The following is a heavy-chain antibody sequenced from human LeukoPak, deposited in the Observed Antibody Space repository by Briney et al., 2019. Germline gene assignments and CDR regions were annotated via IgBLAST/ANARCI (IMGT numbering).Heavy chain of an antibody. V-gene: IGHV4-59*08. D-gene: IGHD3-16*01. J-gene: IGHJ5*02. CDR2: IYYSGST. CDR1: GGSISSYY. CDR3: ARHLGRDWFDP. Sequence: PSETLSLTCTVSGGSISSYYWSWIRQPPGKGLEWIGYIYYSGSTNYNPSLKSRVTISVDTSKNQFSLKLSSVTAADTAVYYCARHLGRDWFDPWGQGTLVTVSS.